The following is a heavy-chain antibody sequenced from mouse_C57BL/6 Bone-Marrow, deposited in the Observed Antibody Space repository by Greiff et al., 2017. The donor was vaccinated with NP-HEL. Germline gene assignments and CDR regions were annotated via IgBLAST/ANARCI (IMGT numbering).Heavy chain of an antibody. CDR1: GFTFSDYG. Sequence: VQLVESGGGLVQPGGSLKLSCAASGFTFSDYGMAWVRQAPRKGPEWVAFISNLAYSIYYADTVTGRFTISRENDKNTLYLEMSSLRSEDTAMYYWARDGHYYGSSFYAMDYWGQGASVTVSS. D-gene: IGHD1-1*01. J-gene: IGHJ4*01. CDR2: ISNLAYSI. CDR3: ARDGHYYGSSFYAMDY. V-gene: IGHV5-15*04.